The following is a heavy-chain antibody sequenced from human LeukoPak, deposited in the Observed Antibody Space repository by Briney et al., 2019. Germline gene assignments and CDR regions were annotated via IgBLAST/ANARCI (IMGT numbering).Heavy chain of an antibody. CDR3: ARDTSGYMGDY. Sequence: PSETLSLTCTVSGGSISSYYWSWIRQPAGKGLEWIGRIYTSGSTNYNPSLKSRVTMSVDTSKNQFSLQLNSVTPEDTAVYYCARDTSGYMGDYWGQGTLVTVSS. CDR2: IYTSGST. D-gene: IGHD5-12*01. J-gene: IGHJ4*02. V-gene: IGHV4-4*07. CDR1: GGSISSYY.